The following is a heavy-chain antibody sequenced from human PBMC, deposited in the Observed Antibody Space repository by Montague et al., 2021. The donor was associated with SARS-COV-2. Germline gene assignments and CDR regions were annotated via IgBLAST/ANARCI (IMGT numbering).Heavy chain of an antibody. D-gene: IGHD3-3*01. CDR3: ARGYQLRFLEWSSRQSTFDY. CDR2: IYHSGNT. J-gene: IGHJ4*02. Sequence: SETLSLTCAVSGGSISSSNWWSWVRQPPGKGLEWIGEIYHSGNTNYNPSLQSRFTISVDKSTNQFSLRLSSVTAADTAVYYCARGYQLRFLEWSSRQSTFDYWGQGTLVTVSS. V-gene: IGHV4-4*02. CDR1: GGSISSSNW.